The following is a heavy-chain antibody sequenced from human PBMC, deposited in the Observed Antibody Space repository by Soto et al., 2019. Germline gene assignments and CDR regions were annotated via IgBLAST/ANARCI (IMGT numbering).Heavy chain of an antibody. CDR1: GFAFSGYA. D-gene: IGHD6-6*01. J-gene: IGHJ6*02. CDR3: ARPEYSSSSYGMDV. Sequence: GGSLRLSCAASGFAFSGYAMNWVRQAPGKGLEWVSGISGGGGSTNYADSVKGRFTVSRDNSKTALYLQMNSLRAEDTAVYYCARPEYSSSSYGMDVWGQGTTVTVSS. CDR2: ISGGGGST. V-gene: IGHV3-23*01.